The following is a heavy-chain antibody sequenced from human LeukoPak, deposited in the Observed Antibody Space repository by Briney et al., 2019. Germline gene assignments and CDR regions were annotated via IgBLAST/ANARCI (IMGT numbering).Heavy chain of an antibody. CDR3: ARDRQIAAAGTSFDY. CDR1: GFTFSSYW. D-gene: IGHD6-13*01. CDR2: INSDGSST. J-gene: IGHJ4*02. V-gene: IGHV3-74*01. Sequence: GGSLRLSCAASGFTFSSYWMHWVRQASGKGLVWVSRINSDGSSTSYADSVKGRFTISRDNAKNTLYLQMNSLRAEDTAVYYCARDRQIAAAGTSFDYWGQGTLVTVSS.